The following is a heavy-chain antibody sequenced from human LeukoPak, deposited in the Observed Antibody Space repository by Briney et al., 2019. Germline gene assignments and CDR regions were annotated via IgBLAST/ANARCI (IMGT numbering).Heavy chain of an antibody. V-gene: IGHV3-23*01. J-gene: IGHJ4*02. CDR1: GFTFSSYA. CDR2: ISGTVAPT. Sequence: HAGGSLRLSCAASGFTFSSYAMSWGRQAPGKGGEGVSAISGTVAPTSSADSVKSRFTISTDNSKHPLYLQMNSLRAEDTAVYYCAKDRGSSIVVVPAACDYWGQGPLVTVSS. CDR3: AKDRGSSIVVVPAACDY. D-gene: IGHD2-2*01.